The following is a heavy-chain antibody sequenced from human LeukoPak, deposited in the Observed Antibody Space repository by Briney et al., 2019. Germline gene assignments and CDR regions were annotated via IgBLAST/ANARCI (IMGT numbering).Heavy chain of an antibody. J-gene: IGHJ4*02. CDR3: ARDFRNSYGPTSYYFDY. CDR2: IKQDGSKM. CDR1: GFTFSNYW. D-gene: IGHD5-18*01. Sequence: GGSLRLSCAASGFTFSNYWMNWVRQAPGKGLEWVANIKQDGSKMYSVDSVKGRFTISRDNAKNSLYLQMNSLRAGDTAVYYCARDFRNSYGPTSYYFDYWGQGTLVTVSS. V-gene: IGHV3-7*04.